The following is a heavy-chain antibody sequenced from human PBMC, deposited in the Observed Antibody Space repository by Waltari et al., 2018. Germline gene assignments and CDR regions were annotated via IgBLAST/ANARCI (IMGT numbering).Heavy chain of an antibody. CDR1: GDYINNHH. Sequence: QVQLQESGPGLVKPSETLSLTCTVSGDYINNHHWSWIRQPPGKGLEWIGYISYSGTTTSNPTLKSRATISFDTSKTQFSLKRGSVTAADTAVYFCARDRAMGMDVWGKGITVTVSS. CDR3: ARDRAMGMDV. D-gene: IGHD5-18*01. CDR2: ISYSGTT. J-gene: IGHJ6*03. V-gene: IGHV4-59*11.